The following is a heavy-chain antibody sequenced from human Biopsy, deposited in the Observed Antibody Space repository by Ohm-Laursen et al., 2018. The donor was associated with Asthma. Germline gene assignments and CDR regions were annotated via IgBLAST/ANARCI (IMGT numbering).Heavy chain of an antibody. V-gene: IGHV3-53*01. CDR3: AGGVVGDSPLCNY. D-gene: IGHD2-21*02. Sequence: SLRPSCAAPGFTVSSNYMSWVRQAPGKGLEWVSVIYSGGSTYYADSVKGRFTISRDNSKNTLYLQMNSLRAEDTAVYYCAGGVVGDSPLCNYWGQGTLVTVSS. J-gene: IGHJ4*02. CDR2: IYSGGST. CDR1: GFTVSSNY.